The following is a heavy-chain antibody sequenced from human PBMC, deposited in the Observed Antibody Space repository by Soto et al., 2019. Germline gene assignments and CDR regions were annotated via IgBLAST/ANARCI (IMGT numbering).Heavy chain of an antibody. V-gene: IGHV4-31*03. D-gene: IGHD6-13*01. CDR3: SRGYSSSWYSDY. CDR2: ISYSGST. Sequence: QVQLQESGPGLVKPSQTLSLTCTVSSGSISSGGYYWSWIRQHPGKGQEWIGYISYSGSTYYNPSIKSRVTIAVDTSKNPFSLKLSSVTAADTAVYYCSRGYSSSWYSDYWGQGTLVTVSS. CDR1: SGSISSGGYY. J-gene: IGHJ4*02.